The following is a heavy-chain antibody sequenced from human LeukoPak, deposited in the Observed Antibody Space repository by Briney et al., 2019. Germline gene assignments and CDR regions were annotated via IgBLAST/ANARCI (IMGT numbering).Heavy chain of an antibody. CDR3: ARGPPGYFDY. CDR2: IYYSGST. V-gene: IGHV4-59*01. J-gene: IGHJ4*02. CDR1: GGSISGYY. Sequence: SETLSLTCTVSGGSISGYYWSWIRQPPGKGLEWIGYIYYSGSTNYNPSLKSRVTISVDTPKNQFSLKLSSVTAADTAVYYCARGPPGYFDYWGQGTLVTVSS.